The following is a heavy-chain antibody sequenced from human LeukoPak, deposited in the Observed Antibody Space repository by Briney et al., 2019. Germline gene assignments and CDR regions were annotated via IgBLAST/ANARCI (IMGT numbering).Heavy chain of an antibody. J-gene: IGHJ4*02. CDR2: INPNSGGT. Sequence: RASVKVSCKASGYTLTSHYLHWVRQAPGQGLEWMGWINPNSGGTNYAQKFQGRVTMTRDTSISTAYMELSRLRSDDTAVYYCARDLSSTGLGGPDYWGQGTLVTVSS. CDR3: ARDLSSTGLGGPDY. V-gene: IGHV1-2*02. D-gene: IGHD2-2*01. CDR1: GYTLTSHY.